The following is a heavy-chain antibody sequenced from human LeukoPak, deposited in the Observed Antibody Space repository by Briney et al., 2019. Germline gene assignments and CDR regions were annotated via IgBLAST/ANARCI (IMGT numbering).Heavy chain of an antibody. CDR3: ARASYYYDSSGPLYYFDY. CDR2: IYYSGST. D-gene: IGHD3-22*01. Sequence: PSQTLSLTCTVSGGSISSGGYYWSWIRQHPGTGLEWIGYIYYSGSTYYNPSLKSRVTISVDTSKNQFSLKLSSVTAADTAVYYCARASYYYDSSGPLYYFDYWGQGTLVTVSS. V-gene: IGHV4-31*03. J-gene: IGHJ4*02. CDR1: GGSISSGGYY.